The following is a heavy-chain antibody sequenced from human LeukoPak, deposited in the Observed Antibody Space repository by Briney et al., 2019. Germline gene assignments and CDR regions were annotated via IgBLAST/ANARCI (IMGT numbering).Heavy chain of an antibody. CDR1: GGSISSGGYY. CDR3: ARVVPAAIRARKAFDI. V-gene: IGHV4-31*03. Sequence: SETLSLTCTVSGGSISSGGYYWRWIRQHPAKGLEWIGYIYYSGSTYYNPSLKSRVTISVDTSKNQFSLKLSSVTAADTAVYYCARVVPAAIRARKAFDIWGQGTMVTVSS. J-gene: IGHJ3*02. D-gene: IGHD2-2*02. CDR2: IYYSGST.